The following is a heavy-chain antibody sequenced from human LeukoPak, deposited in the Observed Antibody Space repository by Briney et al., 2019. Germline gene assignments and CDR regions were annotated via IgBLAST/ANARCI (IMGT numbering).Heavy chain of an antibody. D-gene: IGHD3-22*01. V-gene: IGHV4-4*02. CDR1: GGSISSSNW. J-gene: IGHJ5*02. CDR3: AREIDSSGYSNWFDP. CDR2: IYHSGST. Sequence: SETLSLTCAVSGGSISSSNWWSWVRQPPGKGLEWIGEIYHSGSTNYNPSLKSRVTISVDTSKNQFSLKLSSVTAADTAVYYCAREIDSSGYSNWFDPWGQGTLVTVSS.